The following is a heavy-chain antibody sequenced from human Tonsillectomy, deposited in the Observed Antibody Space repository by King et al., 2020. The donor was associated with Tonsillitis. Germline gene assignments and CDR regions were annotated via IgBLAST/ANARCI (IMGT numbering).Heavy chain of an antibody. CDR3: AHRRQGSGSYVADY. J-gene: IGHJ4*02. CDR2: IYWDDDK. V-gene: IGHV2-5*02. CDR1: GFSLSTSGVG. D-gene: IGHD1-26*01. Sequence: TLKESGPTLVKPTQTLTLTCTFSGFSLSTSGVGVGWIRQPPGKALEWLALIYWDDDKRYSPSLKTRLTITKDTSKNHVVLTMTNMGPVDTATYYYAHRRQGSGSYVADYWGQGTLVTVSS.